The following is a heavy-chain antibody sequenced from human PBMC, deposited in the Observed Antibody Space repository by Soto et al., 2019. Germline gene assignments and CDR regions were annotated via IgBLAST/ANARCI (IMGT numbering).Heavy chain of an antibody. CDR3: ARDGGYSLNDAFDI. J-gene: IGHJ3*02. Sequence: ASVKVSCKASGYTFTGYYIHWVRQAPGQRLEWMGWINPNSGDTNFAQRFQGRVTMTTDTSINTAYMELSRLRSDDTAVYYCARDGGYSLNDAFDIWGQGTMVTVSS. D-gene: IGHD5-18*01. V-gene: IGHV1-2*02. CDR2: INPNSGDT. CDR1: GYTFTGYY.